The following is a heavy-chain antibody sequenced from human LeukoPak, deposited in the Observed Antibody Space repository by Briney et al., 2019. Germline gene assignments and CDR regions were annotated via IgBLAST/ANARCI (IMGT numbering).Heavy chain of an antibody. Sequence: GASVKVSCKTSGYTFTDYYLHRVRQAPGQGLEWVGWINPDSGGTNDAQMFQGRVTMTRDTSINTAYMELNNLRSDDTAFYYCARGIGPRSAFDYWGQGTLVTVSS. V-gene: IGHV1-2*02. D-gene: IGHD3-16*02. J-gene: IGHJ4*02. CDR2: INPDSGGT. CDR1: GYTFTDYY. CDR3: ARGIGPRSAFDY.